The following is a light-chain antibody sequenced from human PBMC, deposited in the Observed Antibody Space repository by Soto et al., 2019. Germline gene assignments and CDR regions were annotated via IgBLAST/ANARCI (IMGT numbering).Light chain of an antibody. V-gene: IGKV3-20*01. CDR1: QSVISNY. CDR2: GAS. J-gene: IGKJ4*01. CDR3: QQYGSSLP. Sequence: DIVLTQSPGTLSLSPGERATLSCRASQSVISNYLAWYKQKPGLAPSLLIYGASSRATGIPDRFSASGSGSDVNLTISRLEPADFAVYYCQQYGSSLPFGGGTKLDIK.